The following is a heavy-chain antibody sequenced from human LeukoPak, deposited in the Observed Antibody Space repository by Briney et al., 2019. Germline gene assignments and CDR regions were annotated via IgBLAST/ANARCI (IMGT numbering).Heavy chain of an antibody. CDR1: GFTFNNYA. J-gene: IGHJ4*02. Sequence: GGSLRLSCAASGFTFNNYAMNWVRQAPGKGLGWVSSISGGGGTTYYADSAKGRFTISRDNSQNTLYLQMNSLRAEDTAVYYCARDYADYVGYFFFDYWGQGTLVTVSS. V-gene: IGHV3-23*01. D-gene: IGHD4-17*01. CDR3: ARDYADYVGYFFFDY. CDR2: ISGGGGTT.